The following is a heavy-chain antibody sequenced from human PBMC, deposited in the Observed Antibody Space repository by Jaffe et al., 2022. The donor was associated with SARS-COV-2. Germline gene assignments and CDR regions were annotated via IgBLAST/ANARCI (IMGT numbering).Heavy chain of an antibody. CDR3: VTVSLDY. J-gene: IGHJ4*02. CDR1: GFTFSSYW. Sequence: EVQLVESGGGLVQPGGSLRLSCAASGFTFSSYWMTWVRQAPGKGLEWVANIKEDGSEKNYVDSVKGRFTISRDNAKKSVYLQMNSLRAEDTAVYYCVTVSLDYWGQGTQVTVSS. V-gene: IGHV3-7*03. CDR2: IKEDGSEK.